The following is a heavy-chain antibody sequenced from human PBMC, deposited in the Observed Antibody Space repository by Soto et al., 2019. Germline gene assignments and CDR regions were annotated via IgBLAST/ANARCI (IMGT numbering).Heavy chain of an antibody. Sequence: SETLSLTCTVSGGSISSYYWSWIRQPPGKGLEWIGYIYYSGSTNYNPSLKSRVTISVDTSKDQFSLKLSSVTAADTAVYYCARGYGRIFAYCGQGSLVTVSS. CDR1: GGSISSYY. J-gene: IGHJ4*02. CDR2: IYYSGST. D-gene: IGHD5-18*01. V-gene: IGHV4-59*01. CDR3: ARGYGRIFAY.